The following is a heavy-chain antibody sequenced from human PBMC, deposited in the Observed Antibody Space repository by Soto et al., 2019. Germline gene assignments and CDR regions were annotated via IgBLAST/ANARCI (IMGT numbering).Heavy chain of an antibody. CDR2: ISAYNGNT. CDR3: AITPIAVARSDY. CDR1: GYTLTPYG. Sequence: APVKGSCKAFGYTLTPYGISRGRQAPGQGLEWMGWISAYNGNTNYAQKLQGRVTMTTDTSTSTAYMELRSLRSDDTAVYYCAITPIAVARSDYWGQGTLVTVSS. V-gene: IGHV1-18*01. D-gene: IGHD6-19*01. J-gene: IGHJ4*02.